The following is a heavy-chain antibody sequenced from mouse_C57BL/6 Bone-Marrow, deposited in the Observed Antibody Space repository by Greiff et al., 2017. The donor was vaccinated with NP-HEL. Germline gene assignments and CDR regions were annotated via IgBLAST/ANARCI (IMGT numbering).Heavy chain of an antibody. Sequence: QVQLQQSGAELVKPGASVKISCKASGYAFSSYWMNWVKQRPGKGLEWIGQIYPGDGDTNYNGKFKGKATLTADNSSSTAYMQLSSLTSEDSAVYFCARPLYYYGSSYYAMDYWGQGTSVTVSS. CDR2: IYPGDGDT. CDR3: ARPLYYYGSSYYAMDY. J-gene: IGHJ4*01. CDR1: GYAFSSYW. D-gene: IGHD1-1*01. V-gene: IGHV1-80*01.